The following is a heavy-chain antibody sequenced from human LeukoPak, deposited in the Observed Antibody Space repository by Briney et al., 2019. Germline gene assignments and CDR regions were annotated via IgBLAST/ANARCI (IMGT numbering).Heavy chain of an antibody. CDR2: ISGSGGST. V-gene: IGHV3-23*01. Sequence: QSGGSLRLSCAASGFTFSSYAMSWVRQAPGKGLEWVSAISGSGGSTYYADSVKGRFTISRDNSKNTLYLQMNSLRAEDTAVYYCAKSSGYSSGWSSPFDYWGQGTLVTVSS. CDR3: AKSSGYSSGWSSPFDY. CDR1: GFTFSSYA. D-gene: IGHD6-19*01. J-gene: IGHJ4*02.